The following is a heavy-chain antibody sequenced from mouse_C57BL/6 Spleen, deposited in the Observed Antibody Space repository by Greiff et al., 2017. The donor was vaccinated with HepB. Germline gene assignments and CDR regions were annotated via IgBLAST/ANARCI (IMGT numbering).Heavy chain of an antibody. CDR2: IDPSDSYT. D-gene: IGHD4-1*01. CDR3: ARSLGRNYAMDY. Sequence: QVQLQQPGAELVMPGASVKLSCKASGYTFTSYWMHWVKQRPGQGLEWIGEIDPSDSYTNYNQKFKGKSTLTVDKSSSTAYMQLSSLTSEDSAVYYCARSLGRNYAMDYWGQGTSVTVSS. CDR1: GYTFTSYW. J-gene: IGHJ4*01. V-gene: IGHV1-69*01.